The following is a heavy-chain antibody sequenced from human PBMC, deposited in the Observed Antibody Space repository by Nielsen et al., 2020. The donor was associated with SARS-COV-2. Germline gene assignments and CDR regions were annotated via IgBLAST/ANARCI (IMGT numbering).Heavy chain of an antibody. Sequence: ASVKVSCTASGYTFTSYYMHWVRQAPGQGLEWMGIINPSGGSTSYAQKFQGRVTMTRDTSTSTVYMELSSLRSEDTAVYYCARGGRLRGNVCGGDCYPFDYWGQGTLVTVSS. CDR2: INPSGGST. CDR3: ARGGRLRGNVCGGDCYPFDY. J-gene: IGHJ4*02. D-gene: IGHD2-21*02. V-gene: IGHV1-46*01. CDR1: GYTFTSYY.